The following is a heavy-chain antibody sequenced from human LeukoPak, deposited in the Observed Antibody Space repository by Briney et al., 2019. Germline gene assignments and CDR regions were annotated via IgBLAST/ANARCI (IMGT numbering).Heavy chain of an antibody. D-gene: IGHD2-2*01. CDR1: GGTFSSYA. J-gene: IGHJ4*02. CDR3: ARDPRYCSSTSCYHV. Sequence: ASVKVSCKASGGTFSSYAISWVRQAPGQGLEWMGRIIPILGIANYAQKFQGRVTMTRDTSISTAYMELSRLRSDDTAVYYCARDPRYCSSTSCYHVWGQGTLVTVSS. V-gene: IGHV1-69*04. CDR2: IIPILGIA.